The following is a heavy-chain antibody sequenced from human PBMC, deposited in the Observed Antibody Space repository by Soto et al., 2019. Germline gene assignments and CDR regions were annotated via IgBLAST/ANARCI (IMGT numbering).Heavy chain of an antibody. J-gene: IGHJ5*02. D-gene: IGHD5-18*01. Sequence: PGGSLRLSCAASGFTFSSYWMSWVRQAPGKGLEWVANIKQDGSEKYYVDSVKGRFTISRDNAKNSLYLQMNSLRAEDTAVYYCARDRLPYRPNWFDPWGQGTLVTVSS. V-gene: IGHV3-7*05. CDR1: GFTFSSYW. CDR2: IKQDGSEK. CDR3: ARDRLPYRPNWFDP.